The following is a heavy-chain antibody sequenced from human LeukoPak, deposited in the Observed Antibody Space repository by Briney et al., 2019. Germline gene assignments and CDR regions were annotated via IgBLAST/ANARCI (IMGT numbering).Heavy chain of an antibody. V-gene: IGHV3-21*01. CDR1: GFTFSSYS. J-gene: IGHJ6*04. Sequence: PGGPLRLSCAASGFTFSSYSMNWVRQAPGKGLEWVSSISSSSSYIYYADSVKGRFTISRDNAKNSLYLQMNSLRAEDTAVYYCARGDNIVVVPAAYFTNYYYGMDVWGKGTTVTVSS. CDR3: ARGDNIVVVPAAYFTNYYYGMDV. CDR2: ISSSSSYI. D-gene: IGHD2-2*01.